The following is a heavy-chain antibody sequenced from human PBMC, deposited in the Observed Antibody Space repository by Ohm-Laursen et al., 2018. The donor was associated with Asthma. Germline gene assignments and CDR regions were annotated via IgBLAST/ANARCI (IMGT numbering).Heavy chain of an antibody. J-gene: IGHJ6*02. CDR1: GGTFSSYA. V-gene: IGHV1-69*13. CDR2: IIPILRTA. CDR3: ASPGGGDYNHYYYYGMDV. Sequence: VASVKVSCKASGGTFSSYAISWVRQAPGQGLEWMGGIIPILRTANYAQNFRGRVTITADESTSTAYMDLSSLRSEDTAVYYCASPGGGDYNHYYYYGMDVWGQGTTVTVSS. D-gene: IGHD4-17*01.